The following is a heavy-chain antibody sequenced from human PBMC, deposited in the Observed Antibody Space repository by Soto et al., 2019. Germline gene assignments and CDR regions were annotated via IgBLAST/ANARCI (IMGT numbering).Heavy chain of an antibody. D-gene: IGHD3-10*01. Sequence: ASVKVSCKQSGYTFSGYYVPWVRQAPGQGLEWMGVFKPTGGGSTSYAQRFQGRVTVTRDTSTSTVYMELGSLRFDDTAVYFCASDYGSGVEMDVWGQVTRVTVSS. V-gene: IGHV1-46*01. J-gene: IGHJ6*02. CDR1: GYTFSGYY. CDR2: FKPTGGGST. CDR3: ASDYGSGVEMDV.